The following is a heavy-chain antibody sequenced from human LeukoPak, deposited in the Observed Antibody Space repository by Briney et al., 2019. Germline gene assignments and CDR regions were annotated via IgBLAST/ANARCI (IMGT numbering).Heavy chain of an antibody. Sequence: GGSLGLSCAAYGFTFNYHSMNWVRQAPGKGVEWISYIRRCGDTIYYSDSVKGRFTVSRDNANNSLYLQMNSPRDEDTAVYFCARLLQYYYDSSGYGEDWYFDLWGRGTLVTVSS. CDR2: IRRCGDTI. D-gene: IGHD3-22*01. CDR3: ARLLQYYYDSSGYGEDWYFDL. CDR1: GFTFNYHS. J-gene: IGHJ2*01. V-gene: IGHV3-48*02.